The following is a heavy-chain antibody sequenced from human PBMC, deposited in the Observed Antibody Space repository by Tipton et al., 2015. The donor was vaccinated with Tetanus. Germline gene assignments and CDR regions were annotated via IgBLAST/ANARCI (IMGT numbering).Heavy chain of an antibody. D-gene: IGHD5-12*01. V-gene: IGHV4-61*08. J-gene: IGHJ4*02. CDR2: VYHSGAT. CDR1: GTSISRSGHY. CDR3: ARANNDYPKKGPFDY. Sequence: TLSLTCTVSGTSISRSGHYWTWIRQPPGKEPEWVGYVYHSGATNYHPSLKSRLAISADASKNQFSLNLRSVITADTAVYYCARANNDYPKKGPFDYWGQGIALTVSS.